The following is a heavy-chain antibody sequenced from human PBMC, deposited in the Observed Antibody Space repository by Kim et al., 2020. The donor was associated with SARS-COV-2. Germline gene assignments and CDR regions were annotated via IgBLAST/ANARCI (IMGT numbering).Heavy chain of an antibody. CDR3: ARDELGTAGRNYYDSSGYYYDRAFDI. CDR2: IYYSGST. V-gene: IGHV4-31*03. D-gene: IGHD3-22*01. J-gene: IGHJ3*02. Sequence: SETLSLTCTVSGGSISSGGYYWSWIRQHPGKGLEWIGYIYYSGSTYYNPSLKSRVTISVDTSKNQFSLKLSSVTAADTAVYYCARDELGTAGRNYYDSSGYYYDRAFDIWGQGTMVTVSS. CDR1: GGSISSGGYY.